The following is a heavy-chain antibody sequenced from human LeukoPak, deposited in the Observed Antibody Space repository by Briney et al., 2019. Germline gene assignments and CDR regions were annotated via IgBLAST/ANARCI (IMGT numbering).Heavy chain of an antibody. CDR3: ARMYSSGLFDY. J-gene: IGHJ4*02. D-gene: IGHD6-19*01. Sequence: GGSLRLPCAASGFTFSSYDMNWVRQAPGKGVEWVSYISSSGTTIYYADSVKGRFPISRDNAKNSLYLQMNSLRAEDTAVYYCARMYSSGLFDYWGQGTLVTVSS. CDR2: ISSSGTTI. V-gene: IGHV3-48*03. CDR1: GFTFSSYD.